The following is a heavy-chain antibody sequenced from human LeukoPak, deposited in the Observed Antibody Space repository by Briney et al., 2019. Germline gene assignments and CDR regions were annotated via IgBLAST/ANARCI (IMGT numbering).Heavy chain of an antibody. J-gene: IGHJ4*02. CDR1: GGSFSGYY. V-gene: IGHV4-31*11. CDR2: IYYSGST. D-gene: IGHD4-17*01. Sequence: SSETLSLTCAVYGGSFSGYYWSWIRQHPGKGLEWIGYIYYSGSTYYNPSLKSRVTISVDTSKNQFSLKLSSVTAADTAVYYCARGDTVTAFDYWGQGTLVTVSS. CDR3: ARGDTVTAFDY.